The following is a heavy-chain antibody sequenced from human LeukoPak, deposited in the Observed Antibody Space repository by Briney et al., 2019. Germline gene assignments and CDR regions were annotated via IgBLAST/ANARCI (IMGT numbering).Heavy chain of an antibody. J-gene: IGHJ4*02. CDR3: ARGGTGEVPFDY. CDR2: ISSSGTCI. V-gene: IGHV3-21*01. D-gene: IGHD7-27*01. CDR1: GFTFSTYG. Sequence: GGSLRLSCAASGFTFSTYGMNWVRQAPGKGLEWVSSISSSGTCIYYADSVKGRFTISRDNAKNSLYLQMNSLRAEDTAVYYCARGGTGEVPFDYWGRGTLVTVSS.